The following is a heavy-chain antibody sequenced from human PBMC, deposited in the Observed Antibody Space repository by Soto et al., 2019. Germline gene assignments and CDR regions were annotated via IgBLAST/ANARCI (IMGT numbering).Heavy chain of an antibody. CDR1: GGSISSGGYS. CDR2: IYHSGST. V-gene: IGHV4-30-2*01. J-gene: IGHJ4*02. CDR3: AGVFTTRYYFDY. Sequence: SKDLSLTCSVYGGSISSGGYSWSWIRQPPGKGLEWIGYIYHSGSTYYNPSLKSRVTISVDRSKNQFSLKLSSVTAADTAVYYLAGVFTTRYYFDYWGQGTLVTVSS. D-gene: IGHD4-17*01.